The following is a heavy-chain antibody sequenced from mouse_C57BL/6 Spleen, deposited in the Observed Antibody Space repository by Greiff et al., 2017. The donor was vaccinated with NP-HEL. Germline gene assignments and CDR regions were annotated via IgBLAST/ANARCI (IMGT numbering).Heavy chain of an antibody. J-gene: IGHJ3*01. CDR1: GYSITSGYD. CDR2: ISYSGST. V-gene: IGHV3-1*01. CDR3: ARENYDSSGFAY. Sequence: DVKLQESGPGMVKPSQSLSLTCTVTGYSITSGYDWHWIRHFPGNKLEWMGYISYSGSTNYNPSLKSRISITHDTSKNHFFLKLNSVTTEDTATYYCARENYDSSGFAYWGQGTLVTVSA. D-gene: IGHD2-4*01.